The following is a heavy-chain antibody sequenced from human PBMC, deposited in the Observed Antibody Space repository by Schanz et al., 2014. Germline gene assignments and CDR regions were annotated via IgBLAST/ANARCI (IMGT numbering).Heavy chain of an antibody. D-gene: IGHD3-22*01. J-gene: IGHJ4*02. CDR3: AKSYDTSGYSGFDY. CDR1: GFTVNTNY. V-gene: IGHV3-30*02. CDR2: IRYDGSNK. Sequence: VQLVESGGGLLQPGGSLRLSCAVSGFTVNTNYMSWVRQAPGKGLEWVAFIRYDGSNKYYADSVKGRFTISRDNSKNTLYLQMNSLRTEDTAVYFCAKSYDTSGYSGFDYWGQGTLVTVSS.